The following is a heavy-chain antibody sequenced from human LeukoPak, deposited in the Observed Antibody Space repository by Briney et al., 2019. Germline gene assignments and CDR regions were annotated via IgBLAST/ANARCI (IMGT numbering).Heavy chain of an antibody. CDR3: ASSRGLDLHYYYYMDV. J-gene: IGHJ6*03. V-gene: IGHV3-64*01. CDR1: GFTFSGYA. CDR2: ISSNGGNT. D-gene: IGHD3-10*01. Sequence: PGGSLSLSCAASGFTFSGYAMHWVRQAPGKGLEYGSTISSNGGNTYYANSMKGRFTISRDNSKNTLSLQMGSLRAEDMAVYYCASSRGLDLHYYYYMDVWGKGSTVTVSS.